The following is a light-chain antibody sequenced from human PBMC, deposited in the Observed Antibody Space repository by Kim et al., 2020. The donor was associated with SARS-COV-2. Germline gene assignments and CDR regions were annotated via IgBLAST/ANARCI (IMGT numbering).Light chain of an antibody. V-gene: IGLV3-21*04. CDR3: QVWDSSSDHVV. CDR1: NIGSKS. J-gene: IGLJ2*01. CDR2: YDS. Sequence: APGKTARITCGGNNIGSKSVNGYQQKPGQAPVLVIYYDSDRPSGIPERFSGSNSGNTATLTISRVEAGDEADYYCQVWDSSSDHVVFGGGTQLTVL.